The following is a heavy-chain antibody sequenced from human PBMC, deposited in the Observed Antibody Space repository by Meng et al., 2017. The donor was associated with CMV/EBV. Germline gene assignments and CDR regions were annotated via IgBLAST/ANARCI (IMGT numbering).Heavy chain of an antibody. CDR1: GGSISSYY. CDR3: ARVQDTASIDY. V-gene: IGHV4-59*01. Sequence: SETLSLTCTVSGGSISSYYWSWIRQPPGKGLEWIGYIYYSGSTNYNPSLKSRVTISVDTSKNQFSLKLSSVTAADTAVYDCARVQDTASIDYWGKGTLVTVSS. D-gene: IGHD5-18*01. CDR2: IYYSGST. J-gene: IGHJ4*02.